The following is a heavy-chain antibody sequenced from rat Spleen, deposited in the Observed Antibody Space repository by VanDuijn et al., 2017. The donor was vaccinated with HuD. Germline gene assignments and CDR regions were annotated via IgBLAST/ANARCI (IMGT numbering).Heavy chain of an antibody. D-gene: IGHD4-6*01. CDR2: ISPSGGIT. V-gene: IGHV5-25*01. Sequence: EVQLVESGGDLVQPGRSLKLSCAASGFTFTNYYMAWVRQAPTKGLEWVASISPSGGITDYRDSVKGRFAISRDTAKSTLYLQMDSLRSEDTAIYYCARGELGFDYWGQGVMVTVSS. CDR1: GFTFTNYY. CDR3: ARGELGFDY. J-gene: IGHJ2*01.